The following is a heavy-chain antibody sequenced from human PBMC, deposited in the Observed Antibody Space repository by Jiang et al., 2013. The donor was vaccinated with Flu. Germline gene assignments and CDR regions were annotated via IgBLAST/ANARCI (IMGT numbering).Heavy chain of an antibody. V-gene: IGHV4-30-2*05. Sequence: PSLKSRVTISVDTSKNQXSLKLSSVTAADTAVYYCARDLSSLGPHEYWGQGTLVTVSS. D-gene: IGHD3-10*01. J-gene: IGHJ4*02. CDR3: ARDLSSLGPHEY.